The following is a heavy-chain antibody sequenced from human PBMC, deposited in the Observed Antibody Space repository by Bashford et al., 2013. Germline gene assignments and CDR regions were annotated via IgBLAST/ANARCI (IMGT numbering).Heavy chain of an antibody. J-gene: IGHJ4*02. V-gene: IGHV4-34*01. Sequence: SETLSLTCSLYGGSFSSYYWTWIRQPPGKGLEWIGHIDHTGSPNYNPSLASRVSMSIDASTRQFSXTLTSVTAADAATYYCAANNFVSEDWGPGTLVTVSS. CDR1: GGSFSSYY. CDR2: IDHTGSP. CDR3: AANNFVSED. D-gene: IGHD1-20*01.